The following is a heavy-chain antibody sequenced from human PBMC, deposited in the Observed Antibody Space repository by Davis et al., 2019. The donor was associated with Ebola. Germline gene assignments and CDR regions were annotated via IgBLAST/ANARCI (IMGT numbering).Heavy chain of an antibody. CDR3: ARDAVVAATMLFYYYGMDV. CDR2: ISSSSSYT. CDR1: GFTFSSYA. Sequence: GESLKISCAASGFTFSSYAMSWNRQAPGKGLEWVSYISSSSSYTNYADSVKGRFTISRDNAKNSLYLQMNSLRAEDTAVYYCARDAVVAATMLFYYYGMDVWGQGTTVTVSS. J-gene: IGHJ6*02. V-gene: IGHV3-11*06. D-gene: IGHD2-15*01.